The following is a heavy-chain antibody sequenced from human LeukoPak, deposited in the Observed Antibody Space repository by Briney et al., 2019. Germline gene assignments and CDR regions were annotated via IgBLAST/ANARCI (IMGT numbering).Heavy chain of an antibody. CDR3: AKDLIPTYYYGSGSYRAPFDY. CDR1: GFTFSSYA. CDR2: ISGSGGST. Sequence: PGGSLRLSCAASGFTFSSYAMHWVRQAPGKGLEWVSAISGSGGSTYYADSVKGRFTISRDNSKNTLYLQMNSLRAEDTAVYYCAKDLIPTYYYGSGSYRAPFDYWGQGTLVTVSS. V-gene: IGHV3-23*01. D-gene: IGHD3-10*01. J-gene: IGHJ4*02.